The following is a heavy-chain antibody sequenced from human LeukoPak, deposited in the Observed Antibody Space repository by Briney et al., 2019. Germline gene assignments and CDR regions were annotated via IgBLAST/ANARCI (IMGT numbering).Heavy chain of an antibody. CDR2: ISAYNGNT. CDR3: ASVVDTWFDP. J-gene: IGHJ5*02. CDR1: GYTFTSYG. Sequence: ASVKVSCKASGYTFTSYGIGWVRQAPGQGLEWMGWISAYNGNTNYAQKLQGRVTMTTDTSTSTAYMELRSLRSDDTAVYYCASVVDTWFDPWGQGTLVIVSS. D-gene: IGHD5-18*01. V-gene: IGHV1-18*01.